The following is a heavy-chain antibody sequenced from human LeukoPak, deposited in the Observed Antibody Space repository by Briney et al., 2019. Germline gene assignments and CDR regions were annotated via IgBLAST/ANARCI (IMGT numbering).Heavy chain of an antibody. CDR2: INHSGST. CDR3: GGGSYRPIFDY. V-gene: IGHV4-34*01. J-gene: IGHJ4*02. Sequence: SETLSLTCAVYGGSFSGYYWSWIRQPPGKGLEWIGEINHSGSTNYNPSLKSRVTISVDTSKNQFSLKLSSVTAADTAVCYCGGGSYRPIFDYWGQGTLVTVSS. CDR1: GGSFSGYY. D-gene: IGHD3-16*02.